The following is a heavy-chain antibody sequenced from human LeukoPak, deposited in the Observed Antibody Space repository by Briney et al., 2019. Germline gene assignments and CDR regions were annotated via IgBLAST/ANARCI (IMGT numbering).Heavy chain of an antibody. CDR1: GFTFSSYA. CDR2: IRGSGGSK. J-gene: IGHJ4*02. V-gene: IGHV3-23*01. D-gene: IGHD2-2*01. CDR3: AKAGIVVVPAGILDY. Sequence: PGGSLRLSCAASGFTFSSYAMSGVRQAPGKGLEWVSAIRGSGGSKYYEDPVKGRFTISRDNSKNTLYLQMNSLRAEDTAVYYCAKAGIVVVPAGILDYWGQGTLVTVSS.